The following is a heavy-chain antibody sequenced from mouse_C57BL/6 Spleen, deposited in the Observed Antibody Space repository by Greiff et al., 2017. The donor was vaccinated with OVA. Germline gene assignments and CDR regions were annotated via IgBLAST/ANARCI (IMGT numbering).Heavy chain of an antibody. J-gene: IGHJ3*01. CDR3: ARGEGIAWFAY. Sequence: VQLKESGPGMVKPSQSLSLTCTVTGYSITSGYDWHWIRHFPGNKLEWMGYISYSGSTNYNPSLKSRISITHDTSQNHFFLKLNSVTTEDTATYYCARGEGIAWFAYWGQGTLVTVSA. CDR1: GYSITSGYD. V-gene: IGHV3-1*01. CDR2: ISYSGST.